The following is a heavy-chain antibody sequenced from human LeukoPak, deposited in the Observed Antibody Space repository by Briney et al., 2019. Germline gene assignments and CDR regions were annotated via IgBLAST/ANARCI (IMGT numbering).Heavy chain of an antibody. CDR3: ARVSNWNDGDY. J-gene: IGHJ4*02. V-gene: IGHV4-30-4*01. D-gene: IGHD1-20*01. Sequence: PSETLSLTCTVSDGSISSGDYYWSWIRQPPGKGLEWIGYIYYSGSTYYNPSLKSRVTISVDTSKNQFSLKLSSVTAADTAVYYCARVSNWNDGDYWGQGTLVTVSS. CDR1: DGSISSGDYY. CDR2: IYYSGST.